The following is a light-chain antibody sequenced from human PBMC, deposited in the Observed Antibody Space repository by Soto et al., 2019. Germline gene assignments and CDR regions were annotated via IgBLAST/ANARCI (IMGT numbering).Light chain of an antibody. CDR2: EVS. CDR1: SSDVGGYDY. J-gene: IGLJ1*01. V-gene: IGLV2-8*01. CDR3: SSYAGSNNFV. Sequence: QSALTQPPSASGSPGQSVTISCTGTSSDVGGYDYVSWYQQRPGKAPKLMIYEVSKRPSGVPDRFSGSKSGNTASLTVSGLQAEDEADYYCSSYAGSNNFVFRTGTKLTVL.